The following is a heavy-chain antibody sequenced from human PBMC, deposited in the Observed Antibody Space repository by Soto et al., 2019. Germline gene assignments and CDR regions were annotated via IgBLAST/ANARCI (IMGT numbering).Heavy chain of an antibody. CDR2: IKSKTDGGTT. CDR3: TPTYYYDSSGYYPDY. J-gene: IGHJ4*02. V-gene: IGHV3-15*07. D-gene: IGHD3-22*01. CDR1: GFTFSNAW. Sequence: GGSLRLSCAASGFTFSNAWMNWVRQAPGKGLEWVGRIKSKTDGGTTDYAAPVKGRFTISRDDSKNTLYLQMNSLKTEDTAVYYCTPTYYYDSSGYYPDYWGQGTLVTVSS.